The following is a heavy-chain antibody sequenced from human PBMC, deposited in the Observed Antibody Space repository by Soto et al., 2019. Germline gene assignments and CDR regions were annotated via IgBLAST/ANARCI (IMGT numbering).Heavy chain of an antibody. CDR2: IYYSGST. J-gene: IGHJ5*02. CDR1: GGSISSSSYY. Sequence: SETLSLTCTVSGGSISSSSYYWGWIRQPPGKGLEWIGSIYYSGSTYYNPSLKSRVTISVDTSKNQFSLKLSSVTAADTAVYYCARRGDIVVVVAATGFDPWGQGTLVTVSS. CDR3: ARRGDIVVVVAATGFDP. V-gene: IGHV4-39*01. D-gene: IGHD2-15*01.